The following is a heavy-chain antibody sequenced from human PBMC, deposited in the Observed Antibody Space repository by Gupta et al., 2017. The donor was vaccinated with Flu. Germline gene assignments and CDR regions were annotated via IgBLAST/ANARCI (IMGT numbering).Heavy chain of an antibody. Sequence: GKGLGWVSAISGSGGSTYYADSVKGRFTISRDNSKNTLYLQMNSLRAEDTAVYYCAKLGSWWLVGVVGAFDIWGQGTMVTVSS. D-gene: IGHD6-19*01. CDR2: ISGSGGST. CDR3: AKLGSWWLVGVVGAFDI. V-gene: IGHV3-23*01. J-gene: IGHJ3*02.